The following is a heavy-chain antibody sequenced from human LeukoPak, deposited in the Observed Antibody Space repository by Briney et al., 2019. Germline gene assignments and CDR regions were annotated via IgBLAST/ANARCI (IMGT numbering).Heavy chain of an antibody. Sequence: GGSLRLSCAASGFTFSSYPMHWVRQAPGKGLEWVAVISYDGRNIHYADSVKGRFTISRDNSKNTLYLEMNSLGAEDTAVYYCAGGSSDWYPNWLDPWGQGTLVTVSS. CDR3: AGGSSDWYPNWLDP. J-gene: IGHJ5*02. CDR1: GFTFSSYP. D-gene: IGHD6-13*01. CDR2: ISYDGRNI. V-gene: IGHV3-30*04.